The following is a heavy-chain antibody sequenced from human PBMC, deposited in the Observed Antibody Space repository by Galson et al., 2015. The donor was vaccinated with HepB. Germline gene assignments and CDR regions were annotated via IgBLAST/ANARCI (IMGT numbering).Heavy chain of an antibody. Sequence: SLRLSCAASRFTFGVSAMTWVRQSPGKGLEWVASINGAGSSPYYADSVKGRFTISRDNSRDTVFLLLNSLRAEDTAVYYCARGNCGGGAYPTDYWGQGTLVTVSS. CDR2: INGAGSSP. D-gene: IGHD2-21*01. V-gene: IGHV3-23*01. J-gene: IGHJ4*02. CDR1: RFTFGVSA. CDR3: ARGNCGGGAYPTDY.